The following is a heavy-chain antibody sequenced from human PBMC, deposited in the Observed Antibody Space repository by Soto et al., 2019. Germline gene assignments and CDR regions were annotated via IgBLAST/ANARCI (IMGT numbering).Heavy chain of an antibody. CDR3: VRGYGDSYYSYGLDV. CDR2: IDFSGTT. J-gene: IGHJ6*02. CDR1: GGCISSYH. D-gene: IGHD4-17*01. Sequence: ELLSLTCTDSGGCISSYHWTWIRQSPGKGLEWVGYIDFSGTTHFNPSLKGRVAMSVDMSKIQFSLKVTAVTAADTAVYYCVRGYGDSYYSYGLDVWGQGTTVTVSS. V-gene: IGHV4-59*01.